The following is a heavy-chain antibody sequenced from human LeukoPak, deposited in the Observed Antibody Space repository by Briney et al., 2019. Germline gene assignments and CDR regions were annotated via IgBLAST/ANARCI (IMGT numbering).Heavy chain of an antibody. V-gene: IGHV3-48*03. D-gene: IGHD3-9*01. J-gene: IGHJ4*02. CDR2: ISSSDSTK. Sequence: GGSLRLSCAASGFTFSSYEMNWVRQAPGKGLEWVSYISSSDSTKYYADFVKGRFTISRDNSKNTLYLQMNSLRAEDTAVYNCAKDRRRDDVLTGSFSDWGQGTLVTASS. CDR1: GFTFSSYE. CDR3: AKDRRRDDVLTGSFSD.